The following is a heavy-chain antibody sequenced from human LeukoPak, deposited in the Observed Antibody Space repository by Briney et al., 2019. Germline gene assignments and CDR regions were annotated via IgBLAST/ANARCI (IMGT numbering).Heavy chain of an antibody. CDR2: FDPELGKT. CDR3: ATDLPRYYDSTSMLSSY. CDR1: GYTLTELS. D-gene: IGHD3-22*01. Sequence: ASVKVSCKVSGYTLTELSMHWVRQAPGKGLEWMGGFDPELGKTIYAQKFQGRVTMTEDTSTDTAYMELSSLRSEDTAVYYCATDLPRYYDSTSMLSSYWGQGTLVTVSS. J-gene: IGHJ4*02. V-gene: IGHV1-24*01.